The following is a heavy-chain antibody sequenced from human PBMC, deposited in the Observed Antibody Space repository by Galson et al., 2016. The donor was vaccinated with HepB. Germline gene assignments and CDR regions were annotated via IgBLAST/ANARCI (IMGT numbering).Heavy chain of an antibody. CDR2: ILYDGSNK. J-gene: IGHJ4*02. CDR1: GFTFSSSI. D-gene: IGHD6-19*01. CDR3: ARGDLGSGFLFYYFDS. V-gene: IGHV3-30-3*01. Sequence: SLRLSCAASGFTFSSSIMHWVRQAPGKGLEWVAVILYDGSNKYSSDSVKGRFTISRDNSKNTFYLQMNSLRAEDTAVYYCARGDLGSGFLFYYFDSWGQGILVSVSS.